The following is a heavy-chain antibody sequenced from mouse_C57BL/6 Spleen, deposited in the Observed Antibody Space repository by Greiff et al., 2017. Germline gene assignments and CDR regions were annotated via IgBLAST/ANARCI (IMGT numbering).Heavy chain of an antibody. Sequence: EVKLMESGGGLVQPGGSMKLSCVASGFNFSNYWMNWVRQSPEKGLEWVAQIRLKSDNYAKHYAESEKWRFTISRDDSKSSVYLQMNNLRAEDTGIYYCTGDGYYWYFDVWGTGTTVTVSS. CDR2: IRLKSDNYAK. V-gene: IGHV6-3*01. J-gene: IGHJ1*03. CDR1: GFNFSNYW. D-gene: IGHD2-3*01. CDR3: TGDGYYWYFDV.